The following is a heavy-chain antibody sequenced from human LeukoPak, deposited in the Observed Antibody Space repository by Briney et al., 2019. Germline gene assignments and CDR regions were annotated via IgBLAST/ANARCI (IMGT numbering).Heavy chain of an antibody. D-gene: IGHD1-26*01. CDR1: GYTFTGDS. V-gene: IGHV1-18*01. Sequence: ASVKVSCTASGYTFTGDSINWVRQAPEQGVEWMGWISAYNGNTKYAQKVQGRVTVTTDTSTSTAYMELRSLRSDDTAVYYCARGLGGSGSYFLTFDYWGQGTLVTVSS. CDR2: ISAYNGNT. J-gene: IGHJ4*02. CDR3: ARGLGGSGSYFLTFDY.